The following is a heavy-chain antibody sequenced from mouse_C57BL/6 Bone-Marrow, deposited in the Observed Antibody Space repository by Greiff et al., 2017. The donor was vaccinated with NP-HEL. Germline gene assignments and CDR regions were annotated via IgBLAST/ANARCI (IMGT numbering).Heavy chain of an antibody. CDR3: ARDEDVGGAMEY. Sequence: VQLQQSGAELVKPGASVKLSCKASGYTFTEYTIHWVKQRSGQGLEWIGWFYPGSGSIKYNENFKDKATLTADKSSSTVYMELSRLTSEDAAVYVCARDEDVGGAMEYWGQGTSVTVSS. CDR2: FYPGSGSI. CDR1: GYTFTEYT. V-gene: IGHV1-62-2*01. J-gene: IGHJ4*01.